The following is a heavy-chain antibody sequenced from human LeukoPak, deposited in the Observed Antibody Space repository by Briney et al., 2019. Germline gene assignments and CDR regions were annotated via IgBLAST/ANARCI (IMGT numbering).Heavy chain of an antibody. CDR2: ISPTTGAT. Sequence: ASVKVSCKTSGYTFTGYYLHWVRQAPGQGLEWMGWISPTTGATKYAQTFQGRVAMTRDTSISIAYMELSRLRSDDTAVYYCARGGYDTYPEDYWGEGTPVAVSS. V-gene: IGHV1-2*02. D-gene: IGHD2-15*01. CDR1: GYTFTGYY. CDR3: ARGGYDTYPEDY. J-gene: IGHJ4*02.